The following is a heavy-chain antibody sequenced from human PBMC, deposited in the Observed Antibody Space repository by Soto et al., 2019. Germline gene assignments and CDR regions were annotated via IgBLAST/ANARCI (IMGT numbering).Heavy chain of an antibody. CDR3: ARGSWDDVSGHYYMDV. D-gene: IGHD1-1*01. CDR2: TYYKSKWYY. Sequence: PSQTLSLTCDISGDSVSINSAGWNWIRQTPSRGLEWLGRTYYKSKWYYTYAASVKSRITVSPDTSKNQFSLQLTSVTPEDTAVYYCARGSWDDVSGHYYMDVWDKGTTVTVSS. CDR1: GDSVSINSAG. J-gene: IGHJ6*03. V-gene: IGHV6-1*01.